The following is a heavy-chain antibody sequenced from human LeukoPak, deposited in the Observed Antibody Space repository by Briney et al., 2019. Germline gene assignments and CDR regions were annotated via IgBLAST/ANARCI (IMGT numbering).Heavy chain of an antibody. J-gene: IGHJ6*02. CDR2: ISGDGGSA. CDR3: AKAGSYYGMDV. CDR1: GFTFDDYA. V-gene: IGHV3-43*02. D-gene: IGHD1-14*01. Sequence: QTGGSLRLSCAASGFTFDDYAMHWVRQAPGKGLEWVSLISGDGGSAYYADSVKGRFTISRDNSKNSLYLQMNSLRTEDTALYCCAKAGSYYGMDVWGQGTTVTVSS.